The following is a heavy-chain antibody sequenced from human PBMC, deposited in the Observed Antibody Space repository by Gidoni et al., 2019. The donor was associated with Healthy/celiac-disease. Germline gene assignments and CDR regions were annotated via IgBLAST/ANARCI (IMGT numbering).Heavy chain of an antibody. CDR2: LSWDGGST. CDR3: AKDGQEGWLQAFYGMDV. Sequence: EVQLVESGGVVVQPGGSLRLSCAASGFTFDDYTMHWVRQAPGKGLEWVSLLSWDGGSTYYADSVKGRFTISRDNSKNSLYLQMNSLRTEDTALYYCAKDGQEGWLQAFYGMDVWGQGTTVTVSS. CDR1: GFTFDDYT. V-gene: IGHV3-43*01. J-gene: IGHJ6*02. D-gene: IGHD5-12*01.